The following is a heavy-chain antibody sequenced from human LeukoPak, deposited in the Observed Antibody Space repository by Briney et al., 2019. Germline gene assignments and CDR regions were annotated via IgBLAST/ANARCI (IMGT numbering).Heavy chain of an antibody. J-gene: IGHJ4*02. CDR3: ARDASTSGSYPTDH. Sequence: ASVKVSCKASGYTFTSNYIHWVRQAPGQGLEWMGMIYPRDGSTSYAQKFQGRVTVTRDTSTSTVHMELSGLRSDDTAVYYCARDASTSGSYPTDHWGRGTLVTVSS. CDR2: IYPRDGST. CDR1: GYTFTSNY. D-gene: IGHD1-26*01. V-gene: IGHV1-46*01.